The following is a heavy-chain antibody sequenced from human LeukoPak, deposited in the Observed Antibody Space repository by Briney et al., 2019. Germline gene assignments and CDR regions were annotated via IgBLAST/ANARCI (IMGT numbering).Heavy chain of an antibody. J-gene: IGHJ6*04. CDR1: GFTFSSYG. CDR3: ATGLWFGKYLDV. CDR2: IRYDGSNK. V-gene: IGHV3-30*02. Sequence: GGSLRLSCAASGFTFSSYGMHWVRQAPGKWLEWVAFIRYDGSNKYYADSVKGRFTISRDNSKNTLYLQMNSLRAEDTAVYYCATGLWFGKYLDVWGKGTTVTISS. D-gene: IGHD3-10*01.